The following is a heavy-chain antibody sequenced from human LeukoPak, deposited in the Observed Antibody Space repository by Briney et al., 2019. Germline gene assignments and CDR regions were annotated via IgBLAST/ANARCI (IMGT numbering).Heavy chain of an antibody. CDR3: ARDPTDLAVAGTTYNWFDP. CDR1: GDSVSSDTAA. CDR2: TYYRSQWLN. Sequence: SQTLSLTCAISGDSVSSDTAAWNWIRQSPSRGLEWLGRTYYRSQWLNDYAESLKSRMTINPDTSKNQFSLHLNSVTPEDTAVYYCARDPTDLAVAGTTYNWFDPWSQGTLVTVSS. J-gene: IGHJ5*02. D-gene: IGHD6-19*01. V-gene: IGHV6-1*01.